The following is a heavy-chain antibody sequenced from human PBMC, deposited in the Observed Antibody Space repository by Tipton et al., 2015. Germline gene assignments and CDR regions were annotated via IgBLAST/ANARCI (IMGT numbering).Heavy chain of an antibody. CDR2: IYHSGST. D-gene: IGHD3/OR15-3a*01. V-gene: IGHV4-4*02. J-gene: IGHJ4*02. Sequence: TLSLTCAVSGGSITTAYWWRWVRQPPGEGLEYIGEIYHSGSTDYNPSLRGRVTISVDKSNNQFSLRLKSVTAADTAVYYCARGDWIIWGQGTLVTVSS. CDR3: ARGDWII. CDR1: GGSITTAYW.